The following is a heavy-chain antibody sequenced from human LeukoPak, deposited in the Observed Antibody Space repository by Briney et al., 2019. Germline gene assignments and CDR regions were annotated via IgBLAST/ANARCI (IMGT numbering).Heavy chain of an antibody. V-gene: IGHV3-48*04. CDR1: GFAFSNYN. D-gene: IGHD6-13*01. Sequence: TGGSLRLSCAASGFAFSNYNINWVRQAPGKGLEWVSYSSGSSSTIYYADSVKGRFTISRDNAKNSLYLQMNSLRAEDTAVYYCARGAAAASMDVWGKGTTVTVSS. J-gene: IGHJ6*04. CDR2: SSGSSSTI. CDR3: ARGAAAASMDV.